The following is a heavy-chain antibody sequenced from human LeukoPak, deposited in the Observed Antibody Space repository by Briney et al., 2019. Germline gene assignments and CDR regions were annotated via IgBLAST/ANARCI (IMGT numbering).Heavy chain of an antibody. CDR3: ARLYSFCDEISSYVDGFDI. CDR2: IYYTGNT. V-gene: IGHV4-59*08. D-gene: IGHD2-2*01. J-gene: IGHJ3*02. CDR1: GGSITNKY. Sequence: SETLSLTCIVSGGSITNKYWGWIRQPPGKGLEYIGFIYYTGNTNYNPSLQSRVTISVDTSQSHFSLELTSVTAADTAVYYCARLYSFCDEISSYVDGFDIWGRGTMVTVSS.